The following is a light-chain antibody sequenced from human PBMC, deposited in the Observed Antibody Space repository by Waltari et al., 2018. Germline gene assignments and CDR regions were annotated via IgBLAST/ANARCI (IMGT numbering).Light chain of an antibody. J-gene: IGLJ2*01. V-gene: IGLV8-61*01. Sequence: QTVVTQEPSFSVSPGGTVTLTCGLSSGSVSTSYYPSWYQQTPGQAPRTRSSRTNIRSSGVPDRSSGSILGNKAALTITGAQADDESDYYCVLFMGRDFWLFGEGTKLTVL. CDR1: SGSVSTSYY. CDR2: RTN. CDR3: VLFMGRDFWL.